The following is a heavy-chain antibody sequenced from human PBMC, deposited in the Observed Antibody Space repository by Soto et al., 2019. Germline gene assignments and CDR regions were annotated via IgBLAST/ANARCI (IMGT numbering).Heavy chain of an antibody. CDR3: ARHVFGVWYGGYFDF. V-gene: IGHV4-39*01. J-gene: IGHJ4*02. CDR2: ISYNGTT. Sequence: SATVSITGTVPGGSISSGKCFWDWISQPPGKGLEWIGTISYNGTTYFNPSLKSRVTMSVDTSKNQFSVTLRSVTAADTAFYYCARHVFGVWYGGYFDFWCQGTLVTVS. CDR1: GGSISSGKCF. D-gene: IGHD3-16*01.